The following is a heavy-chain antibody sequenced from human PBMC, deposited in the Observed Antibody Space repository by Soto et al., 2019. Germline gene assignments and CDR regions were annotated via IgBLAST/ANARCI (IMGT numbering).Heavy chain of an antibody. CDR3: ARDGPTMFFAY. V-gene: IGHV3-48*01. D-gene: IGHD3-10*02. J-gene: IGHJ4*02. CDR1: GFTFSSCT. CDR2: ISSSGSTI. Sequence: EVQLVESGGGLVQPGGSLRLSCAASGFTFSSCTMNWVRQAPGKGLEWVSYISSSGSTIYYADSVKGRLTISRDNAKDSLYLQMNSLRAEYTAVYYCARDGPTMFFAYWGQGTLVTVSS.